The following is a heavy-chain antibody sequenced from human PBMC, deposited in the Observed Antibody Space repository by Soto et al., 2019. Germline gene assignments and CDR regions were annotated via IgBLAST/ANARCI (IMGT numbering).Heavy chain of an antibody. CDR1: GGSIISSSYY. CDR3: ASLPSWSSGWLDY. D-gene: IGHD6-19*01. Sequence: PSETLSLTCTVSGGSIISSSYYFFWIRQPPGKGLEWIGSIYYSGSTYYNPSLKSRVTISVDTSKNQFSLKLSSVTAADTAVYYCASLPSWSSGWLDYWGQGTLVTVSS. J-gene: IGHJ4*02. V-gene: IGHV4-39*01. CDR2: IYYSGST.